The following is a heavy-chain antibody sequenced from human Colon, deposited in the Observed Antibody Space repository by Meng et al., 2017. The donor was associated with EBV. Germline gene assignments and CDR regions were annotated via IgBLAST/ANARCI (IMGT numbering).Heavy chain of an antibody. Sequence: QVQPQDPGPGLVTPSGTRSLTCGVSGVSISSNIRWTWVRQPPGKGLEWIGDIDDSGSTNYNPSLNSRISISLDKSKNHFSLKVNSVTAADTAVYYCARGKQDAWELLAYWGQGALVTVSS. CDR2: IDDSGST. J-gene: IGHJ4*02. V-gene: IGHV4-4*02. CDR1: GVSISSNIR. CDR3: ARGKQDAWELLAY. D-gene: IGHD1-26*01.